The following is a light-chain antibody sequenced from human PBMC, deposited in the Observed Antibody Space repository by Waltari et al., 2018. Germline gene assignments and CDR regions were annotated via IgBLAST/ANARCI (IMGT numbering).Light chain of an antibody. J-gene: IGKJ1*01. CDR3: QQYNSDSWT. V-gene: IGKV1-5*03. CDR2: KVS. Sequence: DIQMTQSPSTLSASVGDRIPITCRASQSVSTWLAWFQQKPGKAPNLLIYKVSNLESGVPSRFIGGGSGTEFTLTISSLQPDDFATYYCQQYNSDSWTFGQGTKVEI. CDR1: QSVSTW.